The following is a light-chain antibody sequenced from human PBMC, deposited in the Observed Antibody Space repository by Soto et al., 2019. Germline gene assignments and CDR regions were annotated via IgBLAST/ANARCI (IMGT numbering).Light chain of an antibody. V-gene: IGLV2-14*03. Sequence: QSALTKPASVSGSPGQSITISCTGTTSDIGAYNYVSWYQQHPGKAPQLMIYDVTDRPSGVSNRFSGSKSGNTASLTISGLQAEDEADYYCSSYLSSSTLVFGGGSKLTVL. CDR3: SSYLSSSTLV. CDR1: TSDIGAYNY. CDR2: DVT. J-gene: IGLJ3*02.